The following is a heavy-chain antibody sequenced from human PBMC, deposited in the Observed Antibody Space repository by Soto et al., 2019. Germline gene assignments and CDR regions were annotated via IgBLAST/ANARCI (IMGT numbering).Heavy chain of an antibody. Sequence: EGQLVESGGGLVQPGGSLRLSCAVSGFTFSSDWMHWVRQAPGKGLVWVSRINSDGSSTSYADAAKCRFTTTRDNAKNTLYLQMISMRGEETAVYSCASTAVTGYWGQGTLVTVSS. J-gene: IGHJ4*02. D-gene: IGHD4-17*01. CDR2: INSDGSST. CDR1: GFTFSSDW. CDR3: ASTAVTGY. V-gene: IGHV3-74*01.